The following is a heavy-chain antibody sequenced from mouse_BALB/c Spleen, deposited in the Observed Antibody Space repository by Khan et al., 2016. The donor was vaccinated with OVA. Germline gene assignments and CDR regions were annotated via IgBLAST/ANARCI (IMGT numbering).Heavy chain of an antibody. CDR1: GFSFSSDG. Sequence: EVELVESGGGLVQPGGSLTLSCAATGFSFSSDGMSWVLQHPARRLELVASINSNGGSTYYPASVKGRFTISRDNAKNTLYLQMSSLKSEDTAMYYCARMARTINWGQGTTLTVSS. CDR3: ARMARTIN. J-gene: IGHJ2*01. V-gene: IGHV5-6-3*01. CDR2: INSNGGST.